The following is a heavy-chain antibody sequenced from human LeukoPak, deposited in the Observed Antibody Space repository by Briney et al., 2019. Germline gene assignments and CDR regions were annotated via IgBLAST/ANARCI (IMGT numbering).Heavy chain of an antibody. D-gene: IGHD6-19*01. CDR3: ARAVADAFVV. Sequence: ASVKVSCKASGYTFTAHYMHWVRQAPGQGLEWMGWINPNSGGTNYAQKFQGRVTMTRDTSISTAYMELNGLRSDDTAVYFCARAVADAFVVWGQGTMVTVSS. CDR1: GYTFTAHY. V-gene: IGHV1-2*02. J-gene: IGHJ3*01. CDR2: INPNSGGT.